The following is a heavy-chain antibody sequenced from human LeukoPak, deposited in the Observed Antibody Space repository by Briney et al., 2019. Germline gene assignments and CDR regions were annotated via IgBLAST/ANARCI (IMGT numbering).Heavy chain of an antibody. J-gene: IGHJ4*02. CDR3: ARGVYIVTGQYGY. D-gene: IGHD2-2*01. CDR2: IYYSGTT. CDR1: GGSFSSHY. Sequence: SETLSLTCTVSGGSFSSHYWSWIRQPPGKGLEWIGYIYYSGTTNYNPSLKSRVTISVDTSKNQFSLKLSSVTAADTAVYYCARGVYIVTGQYGYWGQGTLVTVSS. V-gene: IGHV4-59*11.